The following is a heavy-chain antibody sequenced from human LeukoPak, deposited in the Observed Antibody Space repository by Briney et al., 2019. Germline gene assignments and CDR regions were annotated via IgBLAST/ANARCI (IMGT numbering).Heavy chain of an antibody. CDR2: IYYSGST. V-gene: IGHV4-39*01. D-gene: IGHD3-10*01. CDR1: GDSVSSTGYY. CDR3: ARCGPNYYGSGSYYTNFDY. J-gene: IGHJ4*02. Sequence: SETLSLTCTVSGDSVSSTGYYWGWIRQPPGKGLEWIGTIYYSGSTYYNPSLKSRVTMSEDTSRNQFSLRLSSVTAADTAVYYCARCGPNYYGSGSYYTNFDYWGQGTLVTVSS.